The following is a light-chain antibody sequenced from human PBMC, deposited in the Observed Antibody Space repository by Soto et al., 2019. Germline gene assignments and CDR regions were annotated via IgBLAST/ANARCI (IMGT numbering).Light chain of an antibody. CDR2: GAS. CDR3: QQYATSSPT. V-gene: IGKV1-5*01. J-gene: IGKJ2*01. CDR1: QSISTW. Sequence: DIQMTQSPSTLSASVGDRVTITCRASQSISTWLAWYQQRPREAPKLLMYGASSLERGVPSRFSGSGSGTEFTLTISSLQPTDFATYYCQQYATSSPTFGQGTKLEIK.